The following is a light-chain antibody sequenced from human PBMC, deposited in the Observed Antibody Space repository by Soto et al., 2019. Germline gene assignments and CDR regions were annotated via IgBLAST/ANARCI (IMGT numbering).Light chain of an antibody. J-gene: IGKJ2*01. CDR3: LQDYNYPYT. CDR1: QGIKND. CDR2: DAY. Sequence: AIQMTQSPSSLSAYVGDRVTITCRASQGIKNDVAWYQQKPGTAPQLLMYDAYSIQSGVPSRCSGSGSGTDFPLTLSSLQPEDFATYYCLQDYNYPYTFGQGTKLEIK. V-gene: IGKV1-6*01.